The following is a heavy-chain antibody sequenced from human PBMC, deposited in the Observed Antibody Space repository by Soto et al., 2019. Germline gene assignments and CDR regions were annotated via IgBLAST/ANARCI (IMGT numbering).Heavy chain of an antibody. V-gene: IGHV4-39*01. CDR3: ARGGDFWSGPGDYYYGMDV. J-gene: IGHJ6*02. Sequence: NPSETLSLTCTVSGGSISSSSYYWGWIRQPPGKGLEWIGSIYYSGSTYYNPSLKSRVTISVDTSKNQFSLKLSSVTAADTAVYYCARGGDFWSGPGDYYYGMDVWGQGTTVTVSS. D-gene: IGHD3-3*01. CDR1: GGSISSSSYY. CDR2: IYYSGST.